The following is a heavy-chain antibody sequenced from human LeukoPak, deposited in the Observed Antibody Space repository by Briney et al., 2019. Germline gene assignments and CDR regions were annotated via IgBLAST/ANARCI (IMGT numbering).Heavy chain of an antibody. CDR1: GFTFSSYG. V-gene: IGHV3-30*02. J-gene: IGHJ4*02. CDR2: IRYDGSNK. CDR3: ARRATDTAMVLDY. D-gene: IGHD5-18*01. Sequence: QSGGSLRLSCAASGFTFSSYGMHWVRQAPGKGMEWVAFIRYDGSNKYYADSVKGRFTISRDNSKNTLYLQMNSLRAEDTAVYYCARRATDTAMVLDYWGQGTLVTVSS.